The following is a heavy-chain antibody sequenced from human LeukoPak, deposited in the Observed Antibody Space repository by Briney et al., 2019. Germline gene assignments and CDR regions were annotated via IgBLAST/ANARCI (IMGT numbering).Heavy chain of an antibody. D-gene: IGHD2-15*01. CDR1: GYTFTSYG. CDR3: TRSPVLVGYFDL. CDR2: ISAYNGNT. Sequence: ASVKVSCKASGYTFTSYGISWVGQAPGQGLEWMGWISAYNGNTNYAQKLQGRVTMTTDTSTSTAYMELRSLRSDDTAVYYCTRSPVLVGYFDLWGRGTLVTVSS. J-gene: IGHJ2*01. V-gene: IGHV1-18*01.